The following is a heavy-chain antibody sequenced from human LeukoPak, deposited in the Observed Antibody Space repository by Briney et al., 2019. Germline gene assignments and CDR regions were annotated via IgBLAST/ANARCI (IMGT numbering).Heavy chain of an antibody. CDR1: GFTFSSYA. CDR2: ISGSGGST. J-gene: IGHJ4*02. CDR3: AKDSATGYSSGWYAPLVDY. D-gene: IGHD6-19*01. V-gene: IGHV3-23*01. Sequence: PGGSLRLSCAASGFTFSSYAMSWVRQAPGKGLEWVSAISGSGGSTYYADSVKGRFTISRDNSKNTLYLQMNSLRAEDTAVYYCAKDSATGYSSGWYAPLVDYWSQGTLVTVSS.